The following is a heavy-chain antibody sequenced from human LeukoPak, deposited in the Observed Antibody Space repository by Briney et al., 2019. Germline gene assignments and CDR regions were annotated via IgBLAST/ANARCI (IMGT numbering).Heavy chain of an antibody. CDR1: GFTFSSYA. Sequence: GGSLRLSCAASGFTFSSYAMSWVRQAPGKGLEWISAISGSGGSTYYADSVKGRFTISRDNSKITLYLQMNGLRAEDTALFYCAKAVVVVPAATPFDYWGLGTLVTVSS. CDR2: ISGSGGST. D-gene: IGHD2-2*01. CDR3: AKAVVVVPAATPFDY. V-gene: IGHV3-23*01. J-gene: IGHJ4*02.